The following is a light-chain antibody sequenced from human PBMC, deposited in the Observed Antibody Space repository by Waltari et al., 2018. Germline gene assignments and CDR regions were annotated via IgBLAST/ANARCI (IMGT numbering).Light chain of an antibody. J-gene: IGLJ1*01. CDR3: QSYDSSLSSYV. Sequence: QSVLTQAPSVSGAPGQRVTISCTGSSSNIGAGHDVHWYQQLPGTSPKLLIYGNNNRPSGVPDRFSGSKSGTSASLAITGLQAEDEADYYCQSYDSSLSSYVFGTGTKVTVL. V-gene: IGLV1-40*01. CDR1: SSNIGAGHD. CDR2: GNN.